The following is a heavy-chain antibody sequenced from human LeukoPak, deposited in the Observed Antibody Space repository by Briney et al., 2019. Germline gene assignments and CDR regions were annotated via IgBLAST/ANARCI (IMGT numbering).Heavy chain of an antibody. D-gene: IGHD1-7*01. Sequence: SVKVSCKSSGGTFSSYAISWVRQAPGQGLEWMGGIIPIFGTANYAQKFQGRVTITADESTSTAYMELSSLRSEDTAVYYCARGGGELEDWPIDYWGQGTLVTVSS. V-gene: IGHV1-69*13. CDR3: ARGGGELEDWPIDY. CDR2: IIPIFGTA. J-gene: IGHJ4*02. CDR1: GGTFSSYA.